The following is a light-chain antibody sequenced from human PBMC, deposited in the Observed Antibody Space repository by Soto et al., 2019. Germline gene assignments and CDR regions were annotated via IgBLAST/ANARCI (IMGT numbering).Light chain of an antibody. J-gene: IGKJ1*01. CDR1: QGISSY. CDR2: RAS. CDR3: QRTYNDPPT. V-gene: IGKV1-27*01. Sequence: DIHLSQSPSSLSASVGDRFTITWRVSQGISSYLNWYRQKLGKVPKILIYRASNLQSGVPSRFSGSGSGTDFTLTISSLQPEDVETYYGQRTYNDPPTFGQGTKVDIK.